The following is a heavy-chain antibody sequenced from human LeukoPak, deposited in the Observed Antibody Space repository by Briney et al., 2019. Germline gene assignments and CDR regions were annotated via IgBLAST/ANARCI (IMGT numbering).Heavy chain of an antibody. D-gene: IGHD3-16*01. Sequence: GGSLRLSCAASGFTFSSYWMSWVRQAPGKGLEWVANIKQDGSEKYYVDSVKGRFTISRDNAKNSPYLQMNSLRAEDTAVYYCARDHSYDYVWGSYEDYWGQGTLVTVSS. J-gene: IGHJ4*02. CDR2: IKQDGSEK. CDR1: GFTFSSYW. CDR3: ARDHSYDYVWGSYEDY. V-gene: IGHV3-7*01.